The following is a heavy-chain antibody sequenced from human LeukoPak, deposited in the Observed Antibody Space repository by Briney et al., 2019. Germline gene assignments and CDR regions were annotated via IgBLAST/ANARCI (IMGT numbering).Heavy chain of an antibody. CDR2: VYSSGNT. Sequence: SETLSLTCTVSGDSISSGTYYWSWTRQPAGKGLEWIGRVYSSGNTNYNPSLKSRVTTSIDTSKNQFSLKLSSVTAADTAAYYCARGVGSSSSNWFDPWGQGTLVTVSS. CDR1: GDSISSGTYY. J-gene: IGHJ5*02. V-gene: IGHV4-61*02. CDR3: ARGVGSSSSNWFDP. D-gene: IGHD6-6*01.